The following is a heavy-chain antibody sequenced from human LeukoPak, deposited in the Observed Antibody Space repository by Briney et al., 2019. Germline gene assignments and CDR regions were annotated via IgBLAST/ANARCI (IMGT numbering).Heavy chain of an antibody. CDR3: ARESSVVGRNIDY. CDR2: ISSSSSYI. D-gene: IGHD1-26*01. Sequence: GGSLRLSCAASGFTFSNYKMNWVRQAPGKGLEWVSSISSSSSYIYYADSVKGRFTISRDNAKNSLYLQMNSLRAEDTAVYYCARESSVVGRNIDYWGQGTLATVSS. CDR1: GFTFSNYK. J-gene: IGHJ4*02. V-gene: IGHV3-21*01.